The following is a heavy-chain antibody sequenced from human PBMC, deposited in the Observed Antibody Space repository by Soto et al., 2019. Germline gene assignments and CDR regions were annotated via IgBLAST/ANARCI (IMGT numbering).Heavy chain of an antibody. D-gene: IGHD4-17*01. J-gene: IGHJ3*01. CDR1: GFNFRNFN. Sequence: LRLSCEGSGFNFRNFNMIWVRQAPGKGLEWVSSVSGSSSYIYYADSVKGRFTVSRDNANNLVFLQMNGLRPEDTAMYYCARDLRGHYGPWGQGTMVTVSS. CDR2: VSGSSSYI. V-gene: IGHV3-21*06. CDR3: ARDLRGHYGP.